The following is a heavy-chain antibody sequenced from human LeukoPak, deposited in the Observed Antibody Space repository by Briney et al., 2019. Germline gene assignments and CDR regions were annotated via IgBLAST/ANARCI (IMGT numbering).Heavy chain of an antibody. CDR3: VRDFVSSSWMGY. CDR1: GFTVSSNY. Sequence: GGSLRLSCAASGFTVSSNYMSWVRQAPGKGLEWVSVIYSGGSTYYADSVKGRFNISRDNSKNTLYLQMNSLRVENTAVYYCVRDFVSSSWMGYWGQGTLVTVSS. CDR2: IYSGGST. D-gene: IGHD6-13*01. V-gene: IGHV3-53*01. J-gene: IGHJ4*02.